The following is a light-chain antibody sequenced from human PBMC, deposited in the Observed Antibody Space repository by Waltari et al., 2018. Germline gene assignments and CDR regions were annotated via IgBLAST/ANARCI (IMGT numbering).Light chain of an antibody. CDR1: SSDVGTHNY. Sequence: QSALTQPRSVSGSPGQSVTISRTGTSSDVGTHNYLSWYQQYPGKAPKLMIYDVSKRPSGVPDRFSGSKSGNTASLTISGLQADDEADYYCCSYAGSYTVIFGGGTMVTVL. CDR3: CSYAGSYTVI. J-gene: IGLJ2*01. CDR2: DVS. V-gene: IGLV2-11*01.